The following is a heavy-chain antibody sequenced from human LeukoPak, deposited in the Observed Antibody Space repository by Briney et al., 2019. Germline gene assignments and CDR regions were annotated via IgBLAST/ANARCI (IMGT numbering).Heavy chain of an antibody. CDR2: INDNGAGT. CDR3: AKGLRTGVGPYMGYHYYMDV. Sequence: GGSLRLSCAASGFTFSSYAMSWVRQAPGKGLKWVSTINDNGAGTYYADSVKGRFTISRDNSYNTVSLQMNSLRDEDTGVYFCAKGLRTGVGPYMGYHYYMDVWGKGTTVTVSS. CDR1: GFTFSSYA. D-gene: IGHD3-16*01. J-gene: IGHJ6*03. V-gene: IGHV3-23*01.